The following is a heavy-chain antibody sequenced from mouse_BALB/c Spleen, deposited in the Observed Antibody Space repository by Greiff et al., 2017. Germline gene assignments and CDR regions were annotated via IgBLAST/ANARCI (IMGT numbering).Heavy chain of an antibody. CDR3: ARKSYDYDDGDAMDY. J-gene: IGHJ4*01. CDR2: ISYSGST. Sequence: DVQLVESGPGLVKPSQSLSLTCTVTGYSITSDYAWNWIRQFPGNKLEWMGYISYSGSTSYNPSLKSRISITRDTSKNQFFLQLNSVTTEDTATYYCARKSYDYDDGDAMDYWGQGTSVTVSS. D-gene: IGHD2-4*01. V-gene: IGHV3-2*02. CDR1: GYSITSDYA.